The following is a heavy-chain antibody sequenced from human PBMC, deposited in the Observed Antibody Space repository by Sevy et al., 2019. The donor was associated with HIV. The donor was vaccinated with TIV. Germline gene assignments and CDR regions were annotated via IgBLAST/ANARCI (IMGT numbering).Heavy chain of an antibody. J-gene: IGHJ4*02. V-gene: IGHV3-23*01. Sequence: GGSLRLSCAASGFTFSSYAMNWVRQAPGKGLEWVSGISGSGGSGDKTNYADSVKGRFTISRDGSKNSLYLELNSLRAEDTAIYYCARKYDSSGYFDYWGQGTLVTVSS. CDR2: ISGSGGSGDKT. CDR1: GFTFSSYA. D-gene: IGHD3-22*01. CDR3: ARKYDSSGYFDY.